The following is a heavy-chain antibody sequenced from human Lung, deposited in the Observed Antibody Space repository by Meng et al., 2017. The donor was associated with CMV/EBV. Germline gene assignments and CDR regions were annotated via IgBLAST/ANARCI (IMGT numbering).Heavy chain of an antibody. V-gene: IGHV3-21*01. CDR2: ISSSSSYI. CDR1: GFTFSTYS. J-gene: IGHJ4*02. Sequence: GEXXTISCAASGFTFSTYSMNWVRQAPGKGLEWVSSISSSSSYIYYADSVKGRFTISRDNAKNSLYLQMNSLRAEDTAVYYCARDYYGSIDNYGGQGTLVTVSS. CDR3: ARDYYGSIDNY. D-gene: IGHD4-23*01.